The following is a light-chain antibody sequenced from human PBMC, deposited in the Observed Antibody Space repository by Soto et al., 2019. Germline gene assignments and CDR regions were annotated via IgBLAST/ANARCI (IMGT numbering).Light chain of an antibody. Sequence: IKMAQSPSTVSASVGDRVTITCRASQGIRNDLGWYQQKPGKAPKLLIYGASSSQSGVPSRFSGSGSGTDFTLTISSLQPEDFATYYCLQDYNYPFTFGGGTKVDI. J-gene: IGKJ4*01. CDR1: QGIRND. V-gene: IGKV1-6*01. CDR3: LQDYNYPFT. CDR2: GAS.